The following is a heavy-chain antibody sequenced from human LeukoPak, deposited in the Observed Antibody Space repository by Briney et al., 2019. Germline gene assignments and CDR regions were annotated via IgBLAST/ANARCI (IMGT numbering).Heavy chain of an antibody. V-gene: IGHV1-18*01. CDR2: ISAYNGNT. CDR3: ARGRPDRLWFGELKYYYYHMDV. Sequence: ASVKVSCKASGYTFSGYYIHWVRRAPGQGLEWMGWISAYNGNTNYAQKLQGRVTMTTDTSTSTAYMELRSLRSDDTAVYYCARGRPDRLWFGELKYYYYHMDVWGKGTTVTISS. CDR1: GYTFSGYY. D-gene: IGHD3-10*01. J-gene: IGHJ6*03.